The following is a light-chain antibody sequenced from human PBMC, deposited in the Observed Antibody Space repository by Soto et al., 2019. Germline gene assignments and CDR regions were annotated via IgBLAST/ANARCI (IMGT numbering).Light chain of an antibody. CDR3: CSYAGTYTVV. V-gene: IGLV2-11*01. J-gene: IGLJ2*01. CDR1: GNDVGGYDF. Sequence: QSVLTQPRSVSGSPGQSVTISCTGTGNDVGGYDFVSWYQQHPGKAPKLMIYDVSKRPSGVPDRFSGSKSGNTASLTISGLQADDEADYYCCSYAGTYTVVFGGRTKVTVL. CDR2: DVS.